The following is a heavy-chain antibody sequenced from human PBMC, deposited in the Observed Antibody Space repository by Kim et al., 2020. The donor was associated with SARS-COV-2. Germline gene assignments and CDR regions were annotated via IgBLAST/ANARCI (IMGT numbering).Heavy chain of an antibody. CDR2: IKQDGSEK. J-gene: IGHJ4*02. D-gene: IGHD2-8*02. V-gene: IGHV3-7*01. Sequence: GGSLRLSCAASGFTFSSYWMSWVRQAPGKGLEWVANIKQDGSEKYYVDSVKGRSPISRDNAKNSLYLPLNRRRAEDTAVYYCARDTGREQMLAFDYWGQG. CDR1: GFTFSSYW. CDR3: ARDTGREQMLAFDY.